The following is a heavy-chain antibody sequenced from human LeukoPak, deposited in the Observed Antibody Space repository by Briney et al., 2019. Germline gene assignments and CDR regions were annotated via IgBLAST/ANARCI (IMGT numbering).Heavy chain of an antibody. D-gene: IGHD6-13*01. Sequence: PGGSLRLSCAASGITFINAWMSWVRQAPGKGLEWVGRIKTKTEGGTTDYAAPVKGRFTISRDDSKNTLYLQMNSLKTDDTAVYYCTTNTSSSWYHWGQGTLVTVSS. V-gene: IGHV3-15*01. CDR1: GITFINAW. CDR3: TTNTSSSWYH. CDR2: IKTKTEGGTT. J-gene: IGHJ4*02.